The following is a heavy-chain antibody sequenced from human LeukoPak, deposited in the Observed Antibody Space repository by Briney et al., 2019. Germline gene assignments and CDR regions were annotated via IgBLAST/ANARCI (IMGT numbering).Heavy chain of an antibody. Sequence: PSETLSLTCIVSGGSISSGDYYWSWIRQPPGKGLEWIGYIYYSGSTYYNPSLKSRVTISVDTSKNQFSLKLSSVTAADTAVYYCARVSLRAGIGPDYWGQGTLVTVSS. J-gene: IGHJ4*02. CDR3: ARVSLRAGIGPDY. V-gene: IGHV4-30-4*01. D-gene: IGHD3-3*02. CDR1: GGSISSGDYY. CDR2: IYYSGST.